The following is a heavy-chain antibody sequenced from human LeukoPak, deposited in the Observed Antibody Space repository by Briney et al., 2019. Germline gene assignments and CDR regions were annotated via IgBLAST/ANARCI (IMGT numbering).Heavy chain of an antibody. V-gene: IGHV1-69*13. J-gene: IGHJ4*02. D-gene: IGHD3-10*01. Sequence: GASVNVSCKASGGTFSSYAISWVRQAPGQGLEWMGGIIPLFGKAKYAQKFQGRVTINADESTSTVYMELSSLRSEDTAMYYCAREWAGYGSGSYYYYWGQGTLVTVSS. CDR1: GGTFSSYA. CDR2: IIPLFGKA. CDR3: AREWAGYGSGSYYYY.